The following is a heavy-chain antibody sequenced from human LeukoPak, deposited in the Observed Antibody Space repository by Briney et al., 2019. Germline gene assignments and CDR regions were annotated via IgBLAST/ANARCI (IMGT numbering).Heavy chain of an antibody. CDR3: ARRDSSSWYFDY. CDR1: GFTFSNAW. CDR2: ISSSGNTI. Sequence: GGSLRLSCAASGFTFSNAWMSWVRQVPGKGLEWVSYISSSGNTIYYTDSVKGRFTISRDNAKNSLSLQMNSLRAEDTAVYYCARRDSSSWYFDYWGQGTLVTVSS. D-gene: IGHD6-13*01. J-gene: IGHJ4*02. V-gene: IGHV3-11*01.